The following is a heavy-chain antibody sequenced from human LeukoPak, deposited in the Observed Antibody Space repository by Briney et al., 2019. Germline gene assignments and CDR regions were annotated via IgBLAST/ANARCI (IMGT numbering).Heavy chain of an antibody. CDR2: ISGDGGST. J-gene: IGHJ4*02. V-gene: IGHV3-43*02. CDR3: AKDHSGSYYEWVFDY. D-gene: IGHD1-26*01. Sequence: PGGSLRLSCAASGFTFDDYAMHWVGQAPGKCLEWVSLISGDGGSTYYADSVKGRFTISRDNSKNSLYLQMNSLRTEDTALYYCAKDHSGSYYEWVFDYWGQGTLVTVSS. CDR1: GFTFDDYA.